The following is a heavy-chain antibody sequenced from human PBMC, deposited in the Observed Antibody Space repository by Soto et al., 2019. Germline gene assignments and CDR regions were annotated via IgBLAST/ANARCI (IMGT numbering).Heavy chain of an antibody. CDR3: AGETSDYDILTAPTTFDI. CDR1: GGSFIGYY. Sequence: QVQLQQGGAGLLKPSETLSLTCAVSGGSFIGYYWNWIRQPPGQGLEWIGEIDHSGSTSYNPSLKNRVTISVDTSKRQISLKLSSVTAADTAVYYCAGETSDYDILTAPTTFDIWGQGTMVAVSS. V-gene: IGHV4-34*02. CDR2: IDHSGST. J-gene: IGHJ3*02. D-gene: IGHD3-9*01.